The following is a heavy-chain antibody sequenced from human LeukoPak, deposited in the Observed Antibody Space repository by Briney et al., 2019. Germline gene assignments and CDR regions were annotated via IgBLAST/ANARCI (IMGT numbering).Heavy chain of an antibody. CDR2: ICASGDRT. Sequence: GGSLRLSCAASGFTLSIYAMTWVRQAPGKGLEWVSTICASGDRTYYADSVKGRFTIPRDNSKNTLYLQMNSLRAEDTAMYYCAREGPISMVVITYDAFDLWGRGTVVTVSS. CDR1: GFTLSIYA. J-gene: IGHJ3*01. V-gene: IGHV3-23*01. D-gene: IGHD3-22*01. CDR3: AREGPISMVVITYDAFDL.